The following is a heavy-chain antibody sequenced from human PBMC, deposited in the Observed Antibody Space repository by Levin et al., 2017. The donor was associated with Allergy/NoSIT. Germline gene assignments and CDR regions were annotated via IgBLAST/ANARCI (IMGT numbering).Heavy chain of an antibody. V-gene: IGHV1-69*13. CDR1: GGTFSSYA. CDR3: ARGAAAAGPTAHYYYYMDV. J-gene: IGHJ6*03. D-gene: IGHD6-13*01. Sequence: SVKVSCKASGGTFSSYAISWVRQAPGQGLEWMGGIIPIFGTANYAQKFQGRVTITADESTSTAYMELSSLRSEDTAVYYCARGAAAAGPTAHYYYYMDVWGKGTTVTVSS. CDR2: IIPIFGTA.